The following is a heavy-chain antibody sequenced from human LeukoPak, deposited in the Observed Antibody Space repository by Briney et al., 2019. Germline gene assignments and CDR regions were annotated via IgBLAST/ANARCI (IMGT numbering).Heavy chain of an antibody. J-gene: IGHJ3*02. CDR2: ISSNGGSA. Sequence: GGSLRLSCAASGFTFSSYAMHWVRQAPGKGLEYVSAISSNGGSAYYANSVKGRFTISRDNSKNTLYLQMGSLRAEDMAVYYCASSVRSSWDVPNDAFDIWGQGTMVTVSS. CDR3: ASSVRSSWDVPNDAFDI. D-gene: IGHD6-13*01. CDR1: GFTFSSYA. V-gene: IGHV3-64*01.